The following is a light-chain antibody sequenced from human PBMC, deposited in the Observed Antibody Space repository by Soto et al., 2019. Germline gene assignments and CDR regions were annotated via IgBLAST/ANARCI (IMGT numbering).Light chain of an antibody. Sequence: ELTQSPGTLSLSPGDRATLSCRASQSVSNNYLAWYQQKPGQAPRLLIFGSSVRATGIPDRFSGSGSGTAFTLTISRLEPQDFSVYYCQQYGSSPPYTFGQGTKLEIK. CDR2: GSS. CDR1: QSVSNNY. J-gene: IGKJ2*01. CDR3: QQYGSSPPYT. V-gene: IGKV3-20*01.